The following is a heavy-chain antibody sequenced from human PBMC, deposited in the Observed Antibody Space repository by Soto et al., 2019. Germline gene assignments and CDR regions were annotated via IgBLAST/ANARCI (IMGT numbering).Heavy chain of an antibody. CDR3: ARAGALAARLDY. Sequence: SETLSLTCIVSGDSISSGDYHWSRIRQHPGKGLEWIGYIYYSGSTYYNPSLKSRVTISIDASENQFSLKLTSVTAADKAVYYCARAGALAARLDYWGPGTMGTVSS. CDR1: GDSISSGDYH. V-gene: IGHV4-31*03. CDR2: IYYSGST. D-gene: IGHD6-6*01. J-gene: IGHJ4*02.